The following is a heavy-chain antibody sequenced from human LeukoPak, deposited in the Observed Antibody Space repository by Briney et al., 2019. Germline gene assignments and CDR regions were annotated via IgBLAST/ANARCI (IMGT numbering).Heavy chain of an antibody. J-gene: IGHJ3*02. CDR1: GFTFSSYA. CDR3: ARVMGRGSYFAFDI. Sequence: GGSLRLSCAASGFTFSSYAMSWVRQAPGKGLEWVSAISGSGGSTYYADSVKGRFTISRDNSKNTLYLQMNSLRAEDTALYHCARVMGRGSYFAFDIWGQGTMVTVSS. CDR2: ISGSGGST. V-gene: IGHV3-23*01. D-gene: IGHD1-26*01.